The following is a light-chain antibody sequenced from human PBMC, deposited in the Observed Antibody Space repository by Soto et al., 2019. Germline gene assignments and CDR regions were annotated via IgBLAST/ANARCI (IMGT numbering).Light chain of an antibody. CDR2: DTS. Sequence: QAVVTQEPSLTVSPGGTVTLTCGSSTGAVTSGHLPYWLQQKPGQVPRTLIYDTSNKQSWTPARFSGSRLGGKAALTLSGAQPEDEAEYYCLLTYCGPWVSGGVTKLTVL. CDR3: LLTYCGPWV. J-gene: IGLJ3*02. CDR1: TGAVTSGHL. V-gene: IGLV7-46*01.